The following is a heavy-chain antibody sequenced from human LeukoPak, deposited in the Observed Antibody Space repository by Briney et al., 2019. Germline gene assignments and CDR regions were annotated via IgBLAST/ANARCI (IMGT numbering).Heavy chain of an antibody. J-gene: IGHJ6*02. CDR3: ARGSRYCSSTSCYAGTWYYYYYGMDV. CDR2: IIPIFGTA. Sequence: SVKVSCKASGYTFTGYYMHWVRQAPGQGLEWMGGIIPIFGTANYAQKFQGRVTITADESTSTAYMELSSLRSEDTAVYYCARGSRYCSSTSCYAGTWYYYYYGMDVWGQGTTVTVSS. V-gene: IGHV1-69*13. D-gene: IGHD2-2*01. CDR1: GYTFTGYY.